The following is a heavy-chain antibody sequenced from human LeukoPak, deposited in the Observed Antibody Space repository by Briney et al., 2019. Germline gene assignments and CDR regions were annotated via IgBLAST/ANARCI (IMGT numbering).Heavy chain of an antibody. J-gene: IGHJ1*01. CDR3: ASDYGDWGTYSQH. CDR1: GGSVSSGSYY. CDR2: IYYSGST. Sequence: SETLSLTCTVSGGSVSSGSYYWSWIRQPPGKGLEWIGYIYYSGSTNYNPSLKSRVTISVDTSKNQFSLKLSSVTAADTAVYYCASDYGDWGTYSQHWGQGTLVTVSS. D-gene: IGHD4-17*01. V-gene: IGHV4-61*01.